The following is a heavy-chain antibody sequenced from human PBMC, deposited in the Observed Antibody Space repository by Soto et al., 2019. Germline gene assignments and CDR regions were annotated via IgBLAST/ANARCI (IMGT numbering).Heavy chain of an antibody. CDR1: GLTFSRYG. CDR2: TRYDAKNK. Sequence: QVQLVESGGGVVQPGRSLRLSCAASGLTFSRYGMYWVRQAPGKGLEWVAVTRYDAKNKYYADSVKGRFTISRDNSKDTVYLQMNNLRAEDTAVYYCAKDPVYYAMDVWGQGTTVIVSS. J-gene: IGHJ6*02. CDR3: AKDPVYYAMDV. V-gene: IGHV3-33*06.